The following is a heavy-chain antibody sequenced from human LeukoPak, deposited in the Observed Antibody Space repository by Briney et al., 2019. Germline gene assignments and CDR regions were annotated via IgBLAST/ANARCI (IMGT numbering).Heavy chain of an antibody. CDR2: IHYSGKA. Sequence: SETLSLTRTVSGGTISGHYWTWIRQPPGKGLEWIGQIHYSGKADYNPSLRSRINISVDMSKNQMSLKVNSVTAADTAVYYCARFGVDYDMDVWGQGTTVTVS. D-gene: IGHD3-16*01. V-gene: IGHV4-59*11. J-gene: IGHJ6*02. CDR1: GGTISGHY. CDR3: ARFGVDYDMDV.